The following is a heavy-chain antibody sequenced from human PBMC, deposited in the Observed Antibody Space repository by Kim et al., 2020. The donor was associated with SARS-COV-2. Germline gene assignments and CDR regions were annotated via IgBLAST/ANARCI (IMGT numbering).Heavy chain of an antibody. CDR3: ARLGGATTLFYYYYGMDV. V-gene: IGHV4-59*08. J-gene: IGHJ6*02. Sequence: KSRVTISVDTSKNQFSLKLSSVTAADTAVYYCARLGGATTLFYYYYGMDVWGQGTTVTVSS. D-gene: IGHD1-26*01.